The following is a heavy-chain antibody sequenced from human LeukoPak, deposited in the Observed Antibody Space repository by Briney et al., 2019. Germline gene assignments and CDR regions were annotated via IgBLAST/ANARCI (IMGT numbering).Heavy chain of an antibody. CDR1: GFTFSSYA. D-gene: IGHD6-19*01. J-gene: IGHJ4*02. CDR2: ISYDGSNK. V-gene: IGHV3-30-3*01. CDR3: ARVADSSGWYDY. Sequence: PGRSLRLSCAASGFTFSSYAMHWVRQAPGKGLEWVAVISYDGSNKYYADSVKGRFTISRDNSKNTLYLQMNSLRAEDTAVYYCARVADSSGWYDYWGQGTLVTVSS.